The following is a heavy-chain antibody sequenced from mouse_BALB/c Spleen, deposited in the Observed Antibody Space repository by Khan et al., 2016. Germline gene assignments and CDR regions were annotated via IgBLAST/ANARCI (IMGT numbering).Heavy chain of an antibody. CDR1: DYSFTGYY. CDR3: ASPYGSSYVGCAY. V-gene: IGHV1S34*01. CDR2: ITSYNGAT. Sequence: LVKTGASVKISCKASDYSFTGYYMHWVKQSHGKSLEWIGYITSYNGATSYNQKFKGKATFTVDTSSSTAYMQFNSLTSEDSAVYYCASPYGSSYVGCAYWGQGTLVTVSA. D-gene: IGHD1-1*01. J-gene: IGHJ3*01.